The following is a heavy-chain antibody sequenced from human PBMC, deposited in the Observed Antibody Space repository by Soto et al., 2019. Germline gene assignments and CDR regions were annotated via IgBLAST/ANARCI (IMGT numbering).Heavy chain of an antibody. CDR3: ARAGTVFGLLGNYYGMDV. V-gene: IGHV4-39*01. CDR1: GGPITSENYY. Sequence: SETLSLTCTVSGGPITSENYYWGWIRQPPGKGLEWIGTISFSGTTYYNPSLKGRVTISMDTSKNQFSLKVNSVTAADTAVYYCARAGTVFGLLGNYYGMDVWGQGTTVTVSS. D-gene: IGHD3-3*01. CDR2: ISFSGTT. J-gene: IGHJ6*02.